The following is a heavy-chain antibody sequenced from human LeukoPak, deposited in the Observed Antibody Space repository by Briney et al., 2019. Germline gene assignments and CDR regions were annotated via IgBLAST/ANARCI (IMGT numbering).Heavy chain of an antibody. CDR2: INHSGST. Sequence: SSVTLSITSAAYGGSFSGYYWSWIRQPPGKGLESIGEINHSGSTNYNPSLNSRVTISVDTTKNPSSLKLSPVTAADTAVYYCARTVKRYYYYYYMDVWGKGTTVTVSS. CDR1: GGSFSGYY. V-gene: IGHV4-34*01. CDR3: ARTVKRYYYYYYMDV. J-gene: IGHJ6*03. D-gene: IGHD1-1*01.